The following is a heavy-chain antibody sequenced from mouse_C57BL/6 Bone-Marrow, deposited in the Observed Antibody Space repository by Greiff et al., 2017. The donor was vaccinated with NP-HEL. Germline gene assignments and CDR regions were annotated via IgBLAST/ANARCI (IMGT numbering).Heavy chain of an antibody. CDR3: TKNGPGFAY. CDR1: GYTFTSYW. J-gene: IGHJ3*01. V-gene: IGHV1-5*01. CDR2: IYPGNSDT. Sequence: EVQLQESGTVLARPGASVKMSCKTSGYTFTSYWMHWVKQRPGQGLEWIGAIYPGNSDTSYNQKFKGKAKLTAGTSASTAYMELSSLTNEDSAVYYCTKNGPGFAYWGQGTLVTVSA.